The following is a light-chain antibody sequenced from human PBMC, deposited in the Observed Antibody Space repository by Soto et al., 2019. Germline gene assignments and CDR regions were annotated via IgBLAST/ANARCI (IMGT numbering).Light chain of an antibody. V-gene: IGKV1-39*01. CDR1: QGISIY. CDR3: QQTFSTPWT. Sequence: DIQMTQSPSSLSASVGDRVTISCRASQGISIYLNWYQQKPGKAPKLLIYGASTLQSGVPSRFGVSGSGTDFTLTIRSLQPEDFASYYCQQTFSTPWTFGQGTNVELK. J-gene: IGKJ1*01. CDR2: GAS.